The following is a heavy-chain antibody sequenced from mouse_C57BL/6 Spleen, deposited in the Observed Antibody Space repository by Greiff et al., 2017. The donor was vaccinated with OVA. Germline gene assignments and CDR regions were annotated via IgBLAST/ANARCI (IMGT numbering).Heavy chain of an antibody. D-gene: IGHD1-1*01. CDR3: ARGLLRSPMDY. V-gene: IGHV3-6*01. CDR1: GYSITSGYY. CDR2: ISYDGSN. Sequence: EVKLQESGPGLVKPSQSLSLTCSVTGYSITSGYYWNWIRQFPGNKLEWMGYISYDGSNNYNPSLKNRISITRDTSKNQFFLKLNSVTTEDTATYYCARGLLRSPMDYWGQGTSVTVSS. J-gene: IGHJ4*01.